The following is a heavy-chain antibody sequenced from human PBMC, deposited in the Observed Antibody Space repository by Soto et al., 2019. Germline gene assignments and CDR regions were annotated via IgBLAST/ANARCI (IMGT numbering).Heavy chain of an antibody. CDR1: GFTSSSYA. J-gene: IGHJ4*02. V-gene: IGHV3-23*01. CDR3: ARTRGYSDYDLDY. D-gene: IGHD5-12*01. CDR2: ISYSGVST. Sequence: GVLRLSCAASGFTSSSYAMTWVRQAPGKGLEWVSAISYSGVSTYYADSVKGRFTISRDSSENTLSLQMNSLRVDDTAVYYCARTRGYSDYDLDYWGQGTLVTVSS.